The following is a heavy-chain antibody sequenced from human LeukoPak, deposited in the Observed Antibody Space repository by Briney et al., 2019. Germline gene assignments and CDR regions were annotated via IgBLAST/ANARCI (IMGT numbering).Heavy chain of an antibody. CDR1: GFTFSGYA. CDR3: AKDATYYYDSSGYYFDY. V-gene: IGHV3-23*01. J-gene: IGHJ4*02. Sequence: PGGSLRLSCAASGFTFSGYAMSWVRQAPGKGLEWVSAINGSGGSTYYADSVKGRFTISRDNSKNTLYLQMNSLRAEDTAVYYCAKDATYYYDSSGYYFDYWGQGTLVTVSS. CDR2: INGSGGST. D-gene: IGHD3-22*01.